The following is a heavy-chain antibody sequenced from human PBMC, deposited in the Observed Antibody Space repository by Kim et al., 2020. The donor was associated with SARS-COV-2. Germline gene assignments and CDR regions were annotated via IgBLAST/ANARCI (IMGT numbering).Heavy chain of an antibody. V-gene: IGHV3-7*01. D-gene: IGHD5-18*01. CDR3: ARGVAEYSYGYTPTCQLDY. J-gene: IGHJ4*02. Sequence: GGSLRLSCAASGFTFSSYWMSWVRQAPGKGLEWVANIKQDGSEKYYVDSVKGRFTISRDNAKNSLYLQMNSLRAEDTAVYYCARGVAEYSYGYTPTCQLDYWGQGTLVTVSS. CDR2: IKQDGSEK. CDR1: GFTFSSYW.